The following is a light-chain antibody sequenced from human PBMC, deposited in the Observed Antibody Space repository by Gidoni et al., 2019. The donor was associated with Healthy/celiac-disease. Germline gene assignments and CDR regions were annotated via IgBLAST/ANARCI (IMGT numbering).Light chain of an antibody. CDR1: PCVSSSY. CDR2: GAS. Sequence: EIVLTQSPGTLSLSPGERATLSCRASPCVSSSYLAWYQQKPGQAPRLLIYGASSRATGIPDRFSGSGSGTDFTLTISRLEPEDFAVYYCQQYGSSLLTFGGGTKVEIK. J-gene: IGKJ4*01. V-gene: IGKV3-20*01. CDR3: QQYGSSLLT.